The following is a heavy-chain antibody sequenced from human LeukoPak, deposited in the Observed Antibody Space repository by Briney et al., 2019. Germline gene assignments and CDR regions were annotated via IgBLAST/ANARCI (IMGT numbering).Heavy chain of an antibody. J-gene: IGHJ5*02. Sequence: ASVKVSCKASGYTFICYYMHWVRQAPGQDLEWMGWINPNSGGTNYAQKFQGRVTMTRDTSISTAYMELSSLRSEDTAVYYCARDERDGGDTAMLGANNWFDPWGQGTLVTVSS. CDR1: GYTFICYY. D-gene: IGHD5-18*01. CDR3: ARDERDGGDTAMLGANNWFDP. V-gene: IGHV1-2*02. CDR2: INPNSGGT.